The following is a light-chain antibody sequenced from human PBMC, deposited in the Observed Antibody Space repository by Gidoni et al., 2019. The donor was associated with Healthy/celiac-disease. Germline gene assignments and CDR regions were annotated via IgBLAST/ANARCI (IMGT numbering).Light chain of an antibody. CDR1: QSISSY. CDR3: QQCNSSRFT. J-gene: IGKJ3*01. Sequence: DIQMTQSPSSLSASAGDRVTITCRASQSISSYLNWYQQKPGKAPKLLIYQASSLQSGVPSRFSGSGSGTDFTLTISSLQPDDFATYYCQQCNSSRFTFGPGTKVDIK. CDR2: QAS. V-gene: IGKV1-39*01.